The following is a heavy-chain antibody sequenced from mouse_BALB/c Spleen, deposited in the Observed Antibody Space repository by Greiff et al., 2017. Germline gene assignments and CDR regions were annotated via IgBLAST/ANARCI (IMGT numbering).Heavy chain of an antibody. Sequence: QVQLKESGPGLVAPSQSLSITCTVSGFSLTSYDISWIRQPPGKGLEWLGVIWTGGGTNYNSAFMSRLSISKDNSKSQVFLKMNSLQTDDTAIYYCVRRYGYNYAMDYWGQGTSVTVSS. CDR2: IWTGGGT. CDR3: VRRYGYNYAMDY. V-gene: IGHV2-9-2*01. J-gene: IGHJ4*01. D-gene: IGHD1-2*01. CDR1: GFSLTSYD.